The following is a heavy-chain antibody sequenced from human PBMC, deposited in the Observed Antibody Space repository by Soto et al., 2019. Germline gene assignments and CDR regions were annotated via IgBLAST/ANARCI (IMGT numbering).Heavy chain of an antibody. CDR1: GGYITGYY. J-gene: IGHJ4*02. CDR2: IYFTGAA. CDR3: ARERTPRTGFDY. Sequence: PSETLSLTCPVSGGYITGYYWHWIRQPPGKGLEWIGCIYFTGAANYNPSLKSRATMSVDTSKNQFSLKLTSVTAADTAVYYCARERTPRTGFDYWGQGTLVTVS. D-gene: IGHD1-1*01. V-gene: IGHV4-59*01.